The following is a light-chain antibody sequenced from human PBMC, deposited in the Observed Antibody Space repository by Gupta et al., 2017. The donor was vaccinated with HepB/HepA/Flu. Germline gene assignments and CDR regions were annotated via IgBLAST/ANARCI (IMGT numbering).Light chain of an antibody. J-gene: IGLJ2*01. V-gene: IGLV3-1*01. CDR3: QAWDSSTVV. CDR1: KLGDKY. CDR2: KDS. Sequence: SYAPTQPHSVSVSPGQTASITCSGDKLGDKYACWYQQKPGQSPVLVIYKDSKRHSGIPERFSGSSSGNTATLTIGGTQAMDEADYYCQAWDSSTVVFGGGTKLTVL.